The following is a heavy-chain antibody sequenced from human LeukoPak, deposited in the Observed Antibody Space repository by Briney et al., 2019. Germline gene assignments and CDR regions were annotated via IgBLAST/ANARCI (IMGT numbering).Heavy chain of an antibody. CDR1: GFTFSSYA. V-gene: IGHV3-23*01. Sequence: QSGGSLRLSCAASGFTFSSYAMSWVRQAPGKGLEWLSSISGSGSRTYYADAVKGRFTISRDNSKNTPYLQMNSLGAEDTAVYYCAKDTVAVAALFDPWGQGTLVTVSS. CDR3: AKDTVAVAALFDP. CDR2: ISGSGSRT. D-gene: IGHD6-19*01. J-gene: IGHJ5*02.